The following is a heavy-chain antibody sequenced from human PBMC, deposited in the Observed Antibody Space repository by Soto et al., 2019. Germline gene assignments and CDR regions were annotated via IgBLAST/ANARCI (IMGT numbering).Heavy chain of an antibody. CDR3: ARDPDTAMKTYYGMDV. V-gene: IGHV3-21*01. Sequence: GSLRLSCAASGFTFSSYSMNWVRQAPGKGLEWVSSISSSSSYIYYADSVKGRFTISRDNAKNSLYLQMNSLRAEDTAVYYCARDPDTAMKTYYGMDVWGQGTTVNVSS. CDR1: GFTFSSYS. D-gene: IGHD5-18*01. J-gene: IGHJ6*02. CDR2: ISSSSSYI.